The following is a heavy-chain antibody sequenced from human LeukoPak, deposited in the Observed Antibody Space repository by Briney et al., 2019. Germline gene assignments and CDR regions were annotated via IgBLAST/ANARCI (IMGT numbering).Heavy chain of an antibody. Sequence: SETLSLTCTVSGGSISSSSYYWGWIRQPPGKGLEWIGSIYYSGSTYYNLFLKSRVTISVHTSKNQFSLKLSSVTAADTAVYFCARRYYDILTGYYAYYCGMDVWGQGTTVTVSS. CDR2: IYYSGST. D-gene: IGHD3-9*01. J-gene: IGHJ6*02. CDR1: GGSISSSSYY. CDR3: ARRYYDILTGYYAYYCGMDV. V-gene: IGHV4-39*01.